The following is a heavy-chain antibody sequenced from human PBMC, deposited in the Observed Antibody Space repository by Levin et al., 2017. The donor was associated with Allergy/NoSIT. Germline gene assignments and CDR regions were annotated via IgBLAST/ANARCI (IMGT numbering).Heavy chain of an antibody. CDR1: GGSISSSY. V-gene: IGHV4-59*01. CDR3: ARGRITMVRGVISWFDP. CDR2: IYYSGST. J-gene: IGHJ5*02. D-gene: IGHD3-10*01. Sequence: SQTLSLTCTVSGGSISSSYWSWIRPPPWKGLEWIGYIYYSGSTNYNPSLKSRVTISVDTSKNQFSLKLSSVTAADTAVYYCARGRITMVRGVISWFDPWGQGTLVTVSS.